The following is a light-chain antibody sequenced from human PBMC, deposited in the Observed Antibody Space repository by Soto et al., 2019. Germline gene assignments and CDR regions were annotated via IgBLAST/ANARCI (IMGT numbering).Light chain of an antibody. CDR3: QQYNNWWT. V-gene: IGKV3-15*01. CDR1: QSVSSS. CDR2: AAS. J-gene: IGKJ1*01. Sequence: EIMMTQSPATLSVSPGERATLSCRASQSVSSSLAWYQQKPGQAPRLLIYAASTRATGIPARFSGSGSGTEFTLTINSLQSEDFAAYYCQQYNNWWTFGQGTKVDIK.